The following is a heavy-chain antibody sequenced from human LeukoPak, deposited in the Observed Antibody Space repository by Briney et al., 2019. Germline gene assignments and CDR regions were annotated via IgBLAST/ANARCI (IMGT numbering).Heavy chain of an antibody. CDR3: AREPMVRGVYPVLYMDV. Sequence: SETLSLTCTVSGGSIRSYYWSWIRQPPGKGLEWIGGIFYSGYTNYNPSLKSRVSISVDTSKNQFSLRLSSVTAADTAVYYCAREPMVRGVYPVLYMDVWGKGTTITVSS. V-gene: IGHV4-59*01. CDR1: GGSIRSYY. J-gene: IGHJ6*03. D-gene: IGHD3-10*01. CDR2: IFYSGYT.